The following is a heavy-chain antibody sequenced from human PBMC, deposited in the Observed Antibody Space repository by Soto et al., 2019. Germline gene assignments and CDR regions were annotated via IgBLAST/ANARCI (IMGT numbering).Heavy chain of an antibody. J-gene: IGHJ4*02. V-gene: IGHV4-31*03. CDR3: ASGGPYEVGPDY. CDR2: IYYSGGT. CDR1: GGSISSGGYY. Sequence: SETLSLTCTVSGGSISSGGYYWSWIRQHPGKGLEWIGYIYYSGGTYYNPSLKSRVTISVDTSKNQFSLKLSSVTAADTAVYYCASGGPYEVGPDYWGQGTLVTVSS. D-gene: IGHD1-26*01.